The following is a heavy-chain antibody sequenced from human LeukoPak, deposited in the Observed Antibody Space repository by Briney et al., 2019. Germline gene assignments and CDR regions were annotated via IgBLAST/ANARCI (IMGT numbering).Heavy chain of an antibody. CDR3: ARDSAVAGYDY. D-gene: IGHD6-19*01. Sequence: SGGSLRLSCAASGFTFSSYAMHWVRQAPGKGLEWVSVIYSGGSTYYADSVKGRFTISRDNSKNTLYLQMNSLRAEDTAVYYCARDSAVAGYDYWGQGTLVTVSS. V-gene: IGHV3-53*01. J-gene: IGHJ4*02. CDR1: GFTFSSYA. CDR2: IYSGGST.